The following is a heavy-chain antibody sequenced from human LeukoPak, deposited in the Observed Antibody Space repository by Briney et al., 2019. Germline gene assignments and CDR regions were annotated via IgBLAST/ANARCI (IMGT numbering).Heavy chain of an antibody. V-gene: IGHV3-74*03. CDR3: VRDLGGRSGH. J-gene: IGHJ4*02. D-gene: IGHD1-26*01. Sequence: GGSLRLSCAASGFIFSSYWMHWVRQAPGKGLVWVSHMNSDGSTTTYADSVKGRFTISRDNAKNTLYLQMNSLRAEDTAVYYCVRDLGGRSGHWGQGTLVTVSS. CDR1: GFIFSSYW. CDR2: MNSDGSTT.